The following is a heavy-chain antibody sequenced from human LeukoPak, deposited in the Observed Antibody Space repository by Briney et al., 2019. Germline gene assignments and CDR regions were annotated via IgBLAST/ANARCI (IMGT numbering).Heavy chain of an antibody. D-gene: IGHD2-21*02. CDR1: GFTVSSNY. J-gene: IGHJ4*02. CDR3: ARDDSDY. CDR2: IYSGGST. V-gene: IGHV3-66*01. Sequence: GGSLRLSCAASGFTVSSNYMSWVRQAPGKGLEWVSVIYSGGSTYHADSVKGRFTISRDNSMNTLYLHMNSLRAEDTAVYYCARDDSDYWGQGTLVTVSS.